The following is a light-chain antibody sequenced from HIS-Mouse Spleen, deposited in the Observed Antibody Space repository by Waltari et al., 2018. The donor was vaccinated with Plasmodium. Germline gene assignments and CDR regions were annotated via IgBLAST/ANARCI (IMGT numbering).Light chain of an antibody. CDR2: EDS. Sequence: SYELTQPPSVSVSPGQTARITCSGDALPKKYAYWYQQKSGQAPVLVIYEDSKRPSGIPGRFYGSSSGTMATLTISGAQVEDEADDYCYSTDSSGNHRVFGGGTKLTVL. CDR3: YSTDSSGNHRV. J-gene: IGLJ3*02. CDR1: ALPKKY. V-gene: IGLV3-10*01.